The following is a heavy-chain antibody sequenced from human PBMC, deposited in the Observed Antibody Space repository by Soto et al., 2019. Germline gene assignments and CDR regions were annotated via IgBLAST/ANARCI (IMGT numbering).Heavy chain of an antibody. CDR3: ASGRDGGWSCYYYYGMDV. CDR1: GFSFRSYA. J-gene: IGHJ6*02. D-gene: IGHD6-19*01. CDR2: ISYDGGNN. Sequence: QVQLVESGGGVVQPGRSLRLSCAASGFSFRSYAMHWVRQAPGKGLEWVAVISYDGGNNYYAESVKGRFIISRDNSKNTLYLQMNSLRAEDTAVYYCASGRDGGWSCYYYYGMDVWGQGTTVTVSS. V-gene: IGHV3-30-3*01.